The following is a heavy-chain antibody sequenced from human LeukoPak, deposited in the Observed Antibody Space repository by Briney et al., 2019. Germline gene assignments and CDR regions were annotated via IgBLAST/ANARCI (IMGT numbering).Heavy chain of an antibody. CDR2: ISGGGIST. V-gene: IGHV3-23*01. CDR3: AKAVSVAGRSYFYYGMDV. Sequence: GGSLRLFCAASGFTFSGYAMNWVRQAPGKGLEWVSAISGGGISTYYADSVKGRFTISRDNSRNTPYLQMNSLRAEDTAVYYCAKAVSVAGRSYFYYGMDVWGQGTTVTVSS. D-gene: IGHD6-19*01. CDR1: GFTFSGYA. J-gene: IGHJ6*02.